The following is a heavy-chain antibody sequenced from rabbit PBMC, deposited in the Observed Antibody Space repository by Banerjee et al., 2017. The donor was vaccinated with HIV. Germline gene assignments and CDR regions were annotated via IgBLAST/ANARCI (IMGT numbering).Heavy chain of an antibody. V-gene: IGHV1S45*01. CDR3: ARDAGTSFSTYGMDL. J-gene: IGHJ6*01. CDR1: GFSFNSGYD. Sequence: QEELEESGGGLVKPEGSLTLTCKASGFSFNSGYDMCWVRQAPGKGLEWVACAYAGSSDSTYSATWAKGRFTISKTSSTTVTLQMTSLTAADTATYFCARDAGTSFSTYGMDLWGQGTLVTVS. CDR2: AYAGSSDST. D-gene: IGHD8-1*01.